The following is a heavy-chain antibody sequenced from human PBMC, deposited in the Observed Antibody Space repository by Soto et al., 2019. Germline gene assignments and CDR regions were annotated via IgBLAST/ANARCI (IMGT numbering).Heavy chain of an antibody. V-gene: IGHV4-34*01. CDR2: VHHSGST. Sequence: SETLSLTCAVYGGSFNNYYWSWIRQPPGKGLEWIGEVHHSGSTNYNPSLKSRVTVLVDTSKNQFSLKLNSVTAADTAVYYCARFRTGSYFPFDYWGQGSLVTVSS. D-gene: IGHD1-26*01. CDR1: GGSFNNYY. CDR3: ARFRTGSYFPFDY. J-gene: IGHJ4*02.